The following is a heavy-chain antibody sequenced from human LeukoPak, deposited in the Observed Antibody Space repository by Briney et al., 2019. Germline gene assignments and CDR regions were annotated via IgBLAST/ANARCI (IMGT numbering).Heavy chain of an antibody. CDR1: GFTVSSDY. V-gene: IGHV3-23*01. J-gene: IGHJ4*02. Sequence: GGSLRLSCAASGFTVSSDYMSWVRQAPGKGLEWVSIISGSGDITFYADSVKGRFTISRDNSKNTLYLQMNSLRAEDTAVYYCAKRPSGYDLARYFDSWGQGTLVTVSS. CDR2: ISGSGDIT. D-gene: IGHD5-12*01. CDR3: AKRPSGYDLARYFDS.